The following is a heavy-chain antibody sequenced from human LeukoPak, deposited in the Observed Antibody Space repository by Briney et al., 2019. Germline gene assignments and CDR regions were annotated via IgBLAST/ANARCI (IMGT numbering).Heavy chain of an antibody. CDR3: ARGLIVGATEDYFDY. Sequence: ASVKVSCKASGYTFTGYYMHWVRQAPGQGLEWMGWINPNSGGTNYAQKFQGRVTMTRDTSISTAYMELSRLRSDDTAVYYCARGLIVGATEDYFDYWGQGTLVTVSS. CDR1: GYTFTGYY. V-gene: IGHV1-2*02. CDR2: INPNSGGT. J-gene: IGHJ4*02. D-gene: IGHD1-26*01.